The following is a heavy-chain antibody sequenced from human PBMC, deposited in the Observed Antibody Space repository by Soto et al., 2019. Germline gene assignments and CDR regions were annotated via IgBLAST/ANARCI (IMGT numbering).Heavy chain of an antibody. CDR3: ASVDGTPTMTGDYYYYGLDV. V-gene: IGHV1-69*13. D-gene: IGHD4-17*01. CDR2: IIPIFGTA. CDR1: GGTFSSYA. J-gene: IGHJ6*02. Sequence: SVNVSCKASGGTFSSYAISWVRQAPGQGLEWMGGIIPIFGTANYAQKFQGRVTITADESTSTAYMELSSLSSVTAADTAVYYCASVDGTPTMTGDYYYYGLDVWGQGTTVTVSS.